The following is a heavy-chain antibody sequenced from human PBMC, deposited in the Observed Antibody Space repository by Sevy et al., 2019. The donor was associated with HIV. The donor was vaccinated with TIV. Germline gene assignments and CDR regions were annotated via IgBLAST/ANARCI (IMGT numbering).Heavy chain of an antibody. CDR1: GYTFTSYD. Sequence: ASVKVSCKASGYTFTSYDINWVRQATGQGLEWMGWMNPNSGNTGYAQKFQGRVTMTRNTSISTAYMELSSLRSEDTAGYYCARVYSSGWYSYYYYGMDVWGQGTTVTVSS. CDR3: ARVYSSGWYSYYYYGMDV. CDR2: MNPNSGNT. D-gene: IGHD6-19*01. J-gene: IGHJ6*02. V-gene: IGHV1-8*01.